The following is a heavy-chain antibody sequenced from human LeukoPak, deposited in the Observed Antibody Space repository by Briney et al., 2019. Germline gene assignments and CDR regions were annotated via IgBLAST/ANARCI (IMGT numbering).Heavy chain of an antibody. D-gene: IGHD1-26*01. Sequence: PGGSLRLSCEASGFIFSSYEMNWVGHAPGKGLEWGSFVSSSGRNMYYADSMKGRFTVSRDNAKNSVYLQMNSLRAEDTAVYYCARDLWYSGSRAPPRAFDIWGQGTMVTVSS. CDR3: ARDLWYSGSRAPPRAFDI. CDR2: VSSSGRNM. CDR1: GFIFSSYE. J-gene: IGHJ3*02. V-gene: IGHV3-48*03.